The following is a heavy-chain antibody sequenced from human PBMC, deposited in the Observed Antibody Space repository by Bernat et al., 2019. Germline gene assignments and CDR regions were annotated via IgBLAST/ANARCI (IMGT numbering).Heavy chain of an antibody. CDR3: AKRVRVAVAGYFDY. CDR1: GFTFSSYA. J-gene: IGHJ4*02. Sequence: EVQLLESGGGLVQPGGSLRLSCAASGFTFSSYAMSWVRQAPGKGLEWVSAISGSGGSTYYAESVKGRFTISRDNSKNTLYLQMNSLRAEDTAVYDCAKRVRVAVAGYFDYWGQGTLVTVSS. V-gene: IGHV3-23*01. D-gene: IGHD6-19*01. CDR2: ISGSGGST.